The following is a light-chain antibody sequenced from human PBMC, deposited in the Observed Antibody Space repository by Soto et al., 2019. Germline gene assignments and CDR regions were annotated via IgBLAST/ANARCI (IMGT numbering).Light chain of an antibody. CDR2: DAS. V-gene: IGKV1-5*01. Sequence: DIQMTQSPSTLSESVGDRVTITCRASQSISSWLAWYQQKPGKAPNLLIYDASSLESGVPSRFSGSGSGTEFTLTISSLQPDDFATYYCQQYNRPWTFGQGTKVDI. CDR3: QQYNRPWT. J-gene: IGKJ1*01. CDR1: QSISSW.